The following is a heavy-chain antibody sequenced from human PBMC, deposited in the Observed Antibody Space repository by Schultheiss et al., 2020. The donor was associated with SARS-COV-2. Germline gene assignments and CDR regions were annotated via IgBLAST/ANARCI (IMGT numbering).Heavy chain of an antibody. Sequence: GGSLRLSCAASGFTFSSYEMNWVRRAPGKGLEWVSYISSSSSTIYYADSVKGRFTISRDNSKNTLYLQMNSLRAEDTAVYYCAKDAPAIVVVPAANSNWFDPWGQGTLLTVSS. D-gene: IGHD2-2*01. V-gene: IGHV3-48*01. J-gene: IGHJ5*02. CDR1: GFTFSSYE. CDR2: ISSSSSTI. CDR3: AKDAPAIVVVPAANSNWFDP.